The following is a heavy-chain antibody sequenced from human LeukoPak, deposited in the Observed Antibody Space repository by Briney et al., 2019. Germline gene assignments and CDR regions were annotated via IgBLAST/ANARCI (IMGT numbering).Heavy chain of an antibody. CDR2: IRSSGGVT. J-gene: IGHJ4*02. V-gene: IGHV3-23*01. D-gene: IGHD7-27*01. CDR3: AKADAPGDLWGSFDY. CDR1: GIIFSSYA. Sequence: GGSLRLSCAATGIIFSSYAMNWVRQSPGKGLDWVSTIRSSGGVTYSADSVRGPFTISRDNSKHTLYLQMNSLRAEDTAVYYCAKADAPGDLWGSFDYWGQGTLVTVSS.